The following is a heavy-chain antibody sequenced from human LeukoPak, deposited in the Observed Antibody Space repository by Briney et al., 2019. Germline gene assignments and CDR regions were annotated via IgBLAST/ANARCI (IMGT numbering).Heavy chain of an antibody. Sequence: SETLSLTCAVSGGSINTYYWSWIRQPPGKGLEWIGYFSYSGGPNYNPSLKSRVTISVDTSKNQFSLKLSSVTAADTAVYYCARPQYCGSNCYHAFEIWGQGTLVTVSS. J-gene: IGHJ3*02. CDR3: ARPQYCGSNCYHAFEI. CDR2: FSYSGGP. D-gene: IGHD2-21*01. CDR1: GGSINTYY. V-gene: IGHV4-59*08.